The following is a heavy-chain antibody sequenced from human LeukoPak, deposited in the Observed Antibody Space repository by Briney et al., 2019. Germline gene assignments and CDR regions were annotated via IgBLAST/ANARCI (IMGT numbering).Heavy chain of an antibody. CDR2: IWYDGSNK. D-gene: IGHD3-10*01. CDR1: GFTFSSYG. J-gene: IGHJ6*02. V-gene: IGHV3-30*02. CDR3: AKDPRGGYYYYGMDV. Sequence: GGSLRLSCAASGFTFSSYGMHWVRQAPGKGLEWVAVIWYDGSNKYYADSVKGRFTISRDNSKNTLYLQMNSLRAEDTAVYYCAKDPRGGYYYYGMDVWGQGTTVTVSS.